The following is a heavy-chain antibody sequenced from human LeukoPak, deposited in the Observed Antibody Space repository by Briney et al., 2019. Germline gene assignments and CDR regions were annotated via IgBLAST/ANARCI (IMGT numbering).Heavy chain of an antibody. CDR1: GDSISSSSYF. D-gene: IGHD4-17*01. CDR3: ARPGYYGDYAFDY. Sequence: PSETLSLTCTVSGDSISSSSYFWGWIRHPPGKGREWIGIISYSGTTSDNPPLKSRVTISVDTSKNQFSLNLNSVTAADTAVYYCARPGYYGDYAFDYWGQGTLVTVSS. J-gene: IGHJ4*02. CDR2: ISYSGTT. V-gene: IGHV4-39*01.